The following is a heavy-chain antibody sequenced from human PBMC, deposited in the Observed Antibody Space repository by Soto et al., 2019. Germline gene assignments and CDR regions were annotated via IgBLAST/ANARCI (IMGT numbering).Heavy chain of an antibody. CDR1: GFSFGDSY. CDR2: ISGGSSYT. V-gene: IGHV3-11*03. J-gene: IGHJ4*02. CDR3: AKTRVADSGYYFDH. Sequence: GWSLRLSCAASGFSFGDSYMSGIRQSAGKGLEWLSYISGGSSYTKYAESVKGRFTISRDNARRSLFLQVNGLRADDTAIYYCAKTRVADSGYYFDHWGQGTMVTVSS. D-gene: IGHD3-10*01.